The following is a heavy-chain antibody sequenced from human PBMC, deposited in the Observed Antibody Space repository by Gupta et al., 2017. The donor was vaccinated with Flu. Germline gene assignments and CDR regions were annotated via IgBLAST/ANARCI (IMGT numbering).Heavy chain of an antibody. D-gene: IGHD1-26*01. V-gene: IGHV3-23*01. CDR2: ISGSGGST. CDR3: ANSDVGYFDY. J-gene: IGHJ4*02. Sequence: GLEWVSAISGSGGSTYYVDSVKGRFTISRDNSKNTLYLQMDSLRAEDTAVYYCANSDVGYFDYWGQGTLVTVSS.